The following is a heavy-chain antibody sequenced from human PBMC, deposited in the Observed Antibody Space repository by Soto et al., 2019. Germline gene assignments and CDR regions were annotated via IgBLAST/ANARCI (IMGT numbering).Heavy chain of an antibody. Sequence: SETLSLTCAVYGGSFSGYYWSWIRQPPGKGLEWIGEINHSGSTNYNPSLKSRVTISVDTSKNQFSVKLSSVTAADTAVYYCARLRRLVRGYYYYGMDVWGQGTTVTVSS. CDR2: INHSGST. V-gene: IGHV4-34*01. CDR3: ARLRRLVRGYYYYGMDV. J-gene: IGHJ6*02. CDR1: GGSFSGYY. D-gene: IGHD6-19*01.